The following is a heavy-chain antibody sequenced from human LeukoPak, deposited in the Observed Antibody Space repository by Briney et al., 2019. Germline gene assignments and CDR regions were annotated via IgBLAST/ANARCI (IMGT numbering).Heavy chain of an antibody. V-gene: IGHV1-69*05. J-gene: IGHJ4*02. CDR3: ARNHQVGRWLQFNY. D-gene: IGHD5-24*01. Sequence: ASVKVSCKASGGTFRSYAISWVRQAPGQGLEWMGRIIPIFGTANYAQKFQGRVTINTDESTSTAYMELSSLISEDTAVYYCARNHQVGRWLQFNYWGQGTLVTVSS. CDR2: IIPIFGTA. CDR1: GGTFRSYA.